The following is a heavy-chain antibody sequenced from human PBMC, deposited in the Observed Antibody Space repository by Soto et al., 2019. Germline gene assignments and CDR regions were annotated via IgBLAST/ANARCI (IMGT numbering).Heavy chain of an antibody. J-gene: IGHJ4*02. CDR2: IIPVLGVG. CDR3: AREAGYTYGYVVAY. Sequence: QVQLVQSGAEVKKPGSSVRVSCKASGGTFGNHAISWVRQAPGQGLEWLGGIIPVLGVGDNAQNFQGRVTITADASTSTAYLELSSLRSEYTAIYYCAREAGYTYGYVVAYWGQGTRVTASS. D-gene: IGHD5-18*01. CDR1: GGTFGNHA. V-gene: IGHV1-69*01.